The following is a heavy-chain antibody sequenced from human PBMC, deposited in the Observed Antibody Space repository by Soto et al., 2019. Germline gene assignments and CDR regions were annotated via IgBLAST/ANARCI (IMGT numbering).Heavy chain of an antibody. D-gene: IGHD6-19*01. Sequence: ASVKVSCKASGYSFTSYDMHWVRQAPGQGLEWMGLISPSGFSTRFAQRFQGRVTMTNDTSTSTFYMDLSSLTSEDTAVYYCAREAVAFDYWGQGTLVSVSS. CDR1: GYSFTSYD. CDR3: AREAVAFDY. J-gene: IGHJ4*02. V-gene: IGHV1-46*01. CDR2: ISPSGFST.